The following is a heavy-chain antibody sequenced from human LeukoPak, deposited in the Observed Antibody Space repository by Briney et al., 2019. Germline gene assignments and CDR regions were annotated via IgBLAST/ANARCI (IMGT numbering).Heavy chain of an antibody. J-gene: IGHJ6*03. V-gene: IGHV3-23*01. Sequence: GGSLRLSCAASGFTFSSYGMSWVRQAPGKGLEGGSAISGSGGSTYYADSVKGGFTISRENSKNTLYLQMKSLRAEDTAVYYCAKGGGYEAQYYYYYLDVWGKGTTVTISS. D-gene: IGHD5-12*01. CDR1: GFTFSSYG. CDR3: AKGGGYEAQYYYYYLDV. CDR2: ISGSGGST.